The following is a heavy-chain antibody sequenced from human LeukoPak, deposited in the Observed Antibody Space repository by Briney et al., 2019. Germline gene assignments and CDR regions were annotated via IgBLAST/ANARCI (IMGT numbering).Heavy chain of an antibody. V-gene: IGHV3-23*01. D-gene: IGHD3-16*01. CDR1: GFTFSSYS. CDR2: ISGSGGST. J-gene: IGHJ4*02. CDR3: AKETLITRVFDY. Sequence: PGGSLRLSCAASGFTFSSYSMNWVRQAPGKGLEWVSAISGSGGSTYYADSVKGRFTISRDNSKNTLYLQMNSLRAKDTAVYYCAKETLITRVFDYWGQGTLVTVSS.